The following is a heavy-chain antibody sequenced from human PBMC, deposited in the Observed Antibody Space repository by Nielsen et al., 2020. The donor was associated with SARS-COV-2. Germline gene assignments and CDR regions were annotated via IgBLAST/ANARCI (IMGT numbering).Heavy chain of an antibody. CDR3: AGLGGIAAADVDYYGMDV. Sequence: WIRQPPGKGLEWVSSISSSSSYIYYADSVKGRFTISRDNAKNSLYLQMNSLRAEDTALYYCAGLGGIAAADVDYYGMDVWGQGTTVTVSS. V-gene: IGHV3-21*04. CDR2: ISSSSSYI. D-gene: IGHD6-13*01. J-gene: IGHJ6*02.